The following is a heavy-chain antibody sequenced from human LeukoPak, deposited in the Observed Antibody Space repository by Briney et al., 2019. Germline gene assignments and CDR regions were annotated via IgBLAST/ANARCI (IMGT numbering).Heavy chain of an antibody. V-gene: IGHV3-33*01. J-gene: IGHJ4*02. CDR2: IWSDGTNR. CDR3: VRDAQRGFDYSNSLQY. Sequence: GTSLRLSCEASGFIFNHYALHWVRQAPHKGLEWVAVIWSDGTNRYYADSVKGRFSIFRDDSQKSVFLQMNSLRAEDTAVYYCVRDAQRGFDYSNSLQYWGQGALVTVSS. CDR1: GFIFNHYA. D-gene: IGHD4-11*01.